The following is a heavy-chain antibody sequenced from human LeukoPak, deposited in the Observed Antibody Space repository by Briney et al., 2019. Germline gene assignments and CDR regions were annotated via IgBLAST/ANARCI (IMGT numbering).Heavy chain of an antibody. CDR3: ARGAQLWLTDEFDY. D-gene: IGHD5-18*01. Sequence: GASVTVTCQASGYTFPRYYLHGVRQPPGPGLEWVGWINYNSGWTYYAQKCLGRVTITRDPCISTAYLELSRLRSDDTAVYYCARGAQLWLTDEFDYWGQGTLVTVSS. J-gene: IGHJ4*02. V-gene: IGHV1-2*02. CDR1: GYTFPRYY. CDR2: INYNSGWT.